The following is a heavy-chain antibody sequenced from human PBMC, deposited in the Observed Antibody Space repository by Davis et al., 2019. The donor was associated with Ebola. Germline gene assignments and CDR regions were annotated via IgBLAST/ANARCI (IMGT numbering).Heavy chain of an antibody. CDR2: VRSKANFYET. CDR3: TVRFDY. CDR1: GLTFTDSA. Sequence: GESLKISCAASGLTFTDSAIHWVRQAPGKGLEWVGRVRSKANFYETSYGASVRGRFIISRDDSKKMAYLQMNSLQTGDTAIYYCTVRFDYWGRGTLVTVSS. V-gene: IGHV3-73*01. J-gene: IGHJ4*02.